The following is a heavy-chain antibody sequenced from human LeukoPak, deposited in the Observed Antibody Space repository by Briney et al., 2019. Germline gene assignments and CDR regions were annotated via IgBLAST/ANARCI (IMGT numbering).Heavy chain of an antibody. D-gene: IGHD6-19*01. V-gene: IGHV3-74*01. CDR2: INSDGSST. J-gene: IGHJ4*02. CDR1: GYSFTSYW. Sequence: GESLKISCKGSGYSFTSYWMHWVRQAPGKGLVWVSRINSDGSSTSYADSVKGRFTISRDNAKNTLYLQMNSLRAEDTAVYYCARAQIAVWGQGTLVTVSS. CDR3: ARAQIAV.